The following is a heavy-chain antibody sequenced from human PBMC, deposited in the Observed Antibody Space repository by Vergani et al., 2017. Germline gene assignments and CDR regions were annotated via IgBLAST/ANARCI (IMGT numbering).Heavy chain of an antibody. Sequence: VQLVESGGGVVQPGRSLRLSCAASGFTFSSYAMSWVRQAPGKGLEWVSAISGSGGSTYYADSVKGRFTISRDNSKNTLYLQMNSLRAEDTAVYYCAKDLTYYYDSSGYYWDAFDIWGQGTMVTVSS. D-gene: IGHD3-22*01. CDR2: ISGSGGST. V-gene: IGHV3-23*04. CDR1: GFTFSSYA. CDR3: AKDLTYYYDSSGYYWDAFDI. J-gene: IGHJ3*02.